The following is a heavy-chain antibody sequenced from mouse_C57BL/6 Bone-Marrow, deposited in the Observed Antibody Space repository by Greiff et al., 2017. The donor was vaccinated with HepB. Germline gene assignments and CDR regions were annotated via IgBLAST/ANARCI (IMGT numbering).Heavy chain of an antibody. CDR1: GYTFTSYW. CDR3: AWEPSYYNYPNYFGY. D-gene: IGHD2-12*01. J-gene: IGHJ2*01. Sequence: QVQLQQPGAELVRPGSSVKLSCKASGYTFTSYWMHWVKQRPRQGLEWIGNIEPSDSETNYNQKFKDMATLTVAKSSSTAYMQLSSLTSEDSAVYYCAWEPSYYNYPNYFGYWGQGTTLTGSS. CDR2: IEPSDSET. V-gene: IGHV1-52*01.